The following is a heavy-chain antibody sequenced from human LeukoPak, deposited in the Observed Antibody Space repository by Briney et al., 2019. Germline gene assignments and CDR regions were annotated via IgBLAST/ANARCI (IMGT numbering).Heavy chain of an antibody. D-gene: IGHD4-17*01. Sequence: ASVKVSCKASGYTFINYGISWVRQAPGQGLEWMGWISAYNVNTNYAQKFQGRVTMTTDTSTSTAYMELRSLRSDDTAVYYCARRLYGDQLDNYYYYYMDVWGKGTTVTVSS. J-gene: IGHJ6*03. CDR1: GYTFINYG. CDR3: ARRLYGDQLDNYYYYYMDV. V-gene: IGHV1-18*01. CDR2: ISAYNVNT.